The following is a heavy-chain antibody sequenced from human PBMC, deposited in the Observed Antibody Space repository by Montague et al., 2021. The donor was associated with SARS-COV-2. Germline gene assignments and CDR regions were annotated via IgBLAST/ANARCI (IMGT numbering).Heavy chain of an antibody. V-gene: IGHV4-59*13. D-gene: IGHD6-19*01. CDR1: GDSISIYY. J-gene: IGHJ4*02. Sequence: SETLSLTCTVSGDSISIYYWSWIRQPPGKGLEWIGYVYYSGSTNYNPSLKSRVTISVDTPKIQFSLKLMSVTAADTAVYYCARGERGAWYNHYFDYWGQGALVTVSS. CDR3: ARGERGAWYNHYFDY. CDR2: VYYSGST.